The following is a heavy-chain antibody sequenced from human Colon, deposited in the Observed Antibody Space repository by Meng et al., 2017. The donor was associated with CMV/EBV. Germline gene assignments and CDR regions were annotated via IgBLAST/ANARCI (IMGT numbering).Heavy chain of an antibody. CDR1: GGSISSYY. CDR3: ARADPSVAMYYFDY. J-gene: IGHJ4*02. Sequence: SETLSLTCTVSGGSISSYYWSWIRQPPGKGLEWIGNIYYTGSVKYNPSLKSRLTISVDTAKNQFSLKLSSVTAADTATYYCARADPSVAMYYFDYWGLGTLVTVSS. CDR2: IYYTGSV. V-gene: IGHV4-59*13. D-gene: IGHD5-12*01.